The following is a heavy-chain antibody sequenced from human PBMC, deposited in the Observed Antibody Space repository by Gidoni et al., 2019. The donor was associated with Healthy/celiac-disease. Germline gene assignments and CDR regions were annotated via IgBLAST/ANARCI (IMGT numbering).Heavy chain of an antibody. CDR1: GFTFGDYA. CDR2: IRSKAYGGTT. CDR3: TRTPTYYYDSSGQPFDP. V-gene: IGHV3-49*03. D-gene: IGHD3-22*01. J-gene: IGHJ5*02. Sequence: EVQLVESGGGLVQPGRSLRLSCTASGFTFGDYAMSWFRQAPGKGLEWVGFIRSKAYGGTTEYAASVKGRFTISRDDSKSIAYLQMNSLKTEDTAVYYCTRTPTYYYDSSGQPFDPWGREPWSPSPQ.